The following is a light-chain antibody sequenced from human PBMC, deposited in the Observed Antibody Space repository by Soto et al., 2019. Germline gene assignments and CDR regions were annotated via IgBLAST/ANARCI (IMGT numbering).Light chain of an antibody. J-gene: IGLJ3*02. Sequence: QSALTQPASVSGSPGQSITISCTGTSSDVGGYNYVSWYQQHPGKATKLMIYDVSTRPSGVSNRFSGSKSGNTASLTISGLKAEDEADYYCSSYTSSRTRVFGVGTKITVL. CDR1: SSDVGGYNY. CDR3: SSYTSSRTRV. V-gene: IGLV2-14*01. CDR2: DVS.